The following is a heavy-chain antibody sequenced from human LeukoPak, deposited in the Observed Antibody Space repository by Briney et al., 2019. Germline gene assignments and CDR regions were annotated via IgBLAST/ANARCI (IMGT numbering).Heavy chain of an antibody. Sequence: ASVKVSCKASGYTFSSYGISWVRQAPGQGLEWMGSISADNGDINYAQKLQGRVTMTTDTSTSTAYMELRSLRSDDTAVYYCARLVYDSSGYSFDPWGQGTLVTVSS. CDR3: ARLVYDSSGYSFDP. D-gene: IGHD3-22*01. J-gene: IGHJ5*02. CDR2: ISADNGDI. V-gene: IGHV1-18*01. CDR1: GYTFSSYG.